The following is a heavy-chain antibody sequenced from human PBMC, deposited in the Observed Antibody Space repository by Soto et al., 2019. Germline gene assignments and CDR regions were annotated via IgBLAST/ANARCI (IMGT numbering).Heavy chain of an antibody. Sequence: SVKVSCKASGGTFSSYAISWVRQAPGQGLEWMGGIIPIFGTANYAQKFQGRVTITADESTSTAYMELSSLRSEDTAVYYCARDRGRAVAGLIDYWGQGTLVTVSS. J-gene: IGHJ4*02. CDR2: IIPIFGTA. CDR3: ARDRGRAVAGLIDY. D-gene: IGHD6-19*01. CDR1: GGTFSSYA. V-gene: IGHV1-69*13.